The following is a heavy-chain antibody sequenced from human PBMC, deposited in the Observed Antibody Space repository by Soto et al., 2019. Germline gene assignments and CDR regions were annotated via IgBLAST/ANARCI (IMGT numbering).Heavy chain of an antibody. Sequence: SETLSLTCTVSGGSISSGDYYWSWIRQPPGKGLEWIGYIYYSGSTYYNPSLKSRVTISVDTSKNQFSLKLSSVTAADTAVYYCARYDSSGYYFDYWGQGTLVTVSS. CDR2: IYYSGST. CDR1: GGSISSGDYY. V-gene: IGHV4-30-4*01. CDR3: ARYDSSGYYFDY. J-gene: IGHJ4*02. D-gene: IGHD3-22*01.